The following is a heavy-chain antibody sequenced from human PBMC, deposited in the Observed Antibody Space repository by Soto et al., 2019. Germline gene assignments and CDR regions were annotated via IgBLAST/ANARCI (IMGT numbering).Heavy chain of an antibody. CDR2: VSGSGSNT. Sequence: EVQLLESGGGLVQPGGSLRLSCAASGFTFSSYAMSWVRQAPGKGLEWVSAVSGSGSNTYYGDSVKGRFTISRDNSENTVYLQMNSLRADDTALYYWEKGSGYYPKTPFDTWGQGTLVTVSS. CDR3: EKGSGYYPKTPFDT. CDR1: GFTFSSYA. J-gene: IGHJ4*02. V-gene: IGHV3-23*01. D-gene: IGHD3-3*01.